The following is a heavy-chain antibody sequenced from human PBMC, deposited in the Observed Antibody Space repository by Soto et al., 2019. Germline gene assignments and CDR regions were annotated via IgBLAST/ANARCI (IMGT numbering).Heavy chain of an antibody. CDR1: GFTFSSYG. CDR3: ARGDIVVVVAATAGYGMDV. CDR2: IWYDGSNK. V-gene: IGHV3-33*01. Sequence: GSLRLSCAASGFTFSSYGMHWVRQAPGKGLEWVAVIWYDGSNKYYADSVKGRFTISRDNSKNTLYLQMNSLRAEDTAVYYCARGDIVVVVAATAGYGMDVWGQGTTVTVSS. J-gene: IGHJ6*02. D-gene: IGHD2-15*01.